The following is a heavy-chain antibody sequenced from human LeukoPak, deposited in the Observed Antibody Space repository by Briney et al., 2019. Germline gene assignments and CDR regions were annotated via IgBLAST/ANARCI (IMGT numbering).Heavy chain of an antibody. CDR2: INPNSGGT. CDR1: GYTFTGYY. D-gene: IGHD1-26*01. J-gene: IGHJ4*02. CDR3: ARLWGSYYRAFDY. Sequence: ASVKVSCKASGYTFTGYYMHWVRQAPGQGLEWMGRINPNSGGTNYAQKFQGRVTMTRDTSISTAYMELSRLRSDDTAVYYCARLWGSYYRAFDYWGKGTLVTVSS. V-gene: IGHV1-2*06.